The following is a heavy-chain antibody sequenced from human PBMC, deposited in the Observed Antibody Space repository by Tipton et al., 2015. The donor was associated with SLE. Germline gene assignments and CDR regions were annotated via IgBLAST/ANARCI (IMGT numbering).Heavy chain of an antibody. D-gene: IGHD2-2*01. CDR3: ARSNLGYCTSITCLGDAFDI. CDR1: GGSISSSSSYY. V-gene: IGHV4-34*01. CDR2: INHRGST. J-gene: IGHJ3*02. Sequence: TLSLTCAVYGGSISSSSSYYWAWIRQPPGKGVEWIGEINHRGSTNYNPSLKSRVTISVDTSKNQFSLKLSSVTAADTAVYYCARSNLGYCTSITCLGDAFDIWGQGTMVTVSS.